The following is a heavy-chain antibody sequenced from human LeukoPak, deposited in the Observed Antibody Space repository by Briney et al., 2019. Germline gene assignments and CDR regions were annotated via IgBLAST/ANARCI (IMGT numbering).Heavy chain of an antibody. J-gene: IGHJ4*02. CDR3: ARIPPSGSYQYYFDY. CDR1: GYTFTSYG. D-gene: IGHD1-26*01. Sequence: ASVMVSCKTSGYTFTSYGISWVRQAPGQGLEWMGWISAYNGNTNYAQKLQGRVTMTTDTSTSTAYMELRSLRSDDTAVYYCARIPPSGSYQYYFDYWGQGTLVTVSS. V-gene: IGHV1-18*01. CDR2: ISAYNGNT.